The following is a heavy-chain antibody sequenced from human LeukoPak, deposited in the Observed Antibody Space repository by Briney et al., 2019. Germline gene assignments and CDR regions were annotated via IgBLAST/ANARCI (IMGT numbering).Heavy chain of an antibody. J-gene: IGHJ6*02. CDR2: IYYSGST. CDR3: ARGPYSNYDNYGMDV. D-gene: IGHD4-4*01. Sequence: RTSETLSLTGTVSGGSISSYYWSWIRQPPGKGLEWIGYIYYSGSTNYNPSLKSRVTISVDTSKTQFSLKLSSVTAADTAVYYCARGPYSNYDNYGMDVWGQGTTVTVSS. CDR1: GGSISSYY. V-gene: IGHV4-59*01.